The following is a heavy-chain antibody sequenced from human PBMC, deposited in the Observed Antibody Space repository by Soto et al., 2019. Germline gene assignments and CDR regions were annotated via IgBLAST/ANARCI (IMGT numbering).Heavy chain of an antibody. CDR1: GYSISSGYY. V-gene: IGHV4-38-2*01. D-gene: IGHD3-22*01. CDR2: IYHSGST. CDR3: ARGHDSSGYYADY. Sequence: SETLSLTCAVSGYSISSGYYWGWIRQPPGKGLEWIGSIYHSGSTYYNPSLKSRVTISVDTSKNQFSLKLSSVTAADTAVYYCARGHDSSGYYADYWGQGTLVTVSS. J-gene: IGHJ4*02.